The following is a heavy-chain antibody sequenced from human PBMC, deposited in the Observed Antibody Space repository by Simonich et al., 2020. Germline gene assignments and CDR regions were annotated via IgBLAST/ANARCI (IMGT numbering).Heavy chain of an antibody. CDR3: ARDGLGTAYYYYMDV. Sequence: EVQLVESGGGLVQPGGSLRLSCAASGFTFSSYWMSWVRQAPGKGLEWVANIKQDGGEKYSVDSVKGRFTISRDNAKNSLYLQMNSLRAEDTAVYYCARDGLGTAYYYYMDVWGKGTTVTVSS. CDR2: IKQDGGEK. D-gene: IGHD7-27*01. V-gene: IGHV3-7*01. J-gene: IGHJ6*03. CDR1: GFTFSSYW.